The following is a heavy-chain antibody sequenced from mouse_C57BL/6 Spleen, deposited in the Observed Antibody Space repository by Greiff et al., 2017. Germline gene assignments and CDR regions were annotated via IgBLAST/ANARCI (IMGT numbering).Heavy chain of an antibody. V-gene: IGHV7-1*01. D-gene: IGHD4-1*01. CDR2: SRNKANDYTT. Sequence: EVKLVESGGGLVQSGRSLRLSCATSGFTFSDFYMEWVRQAPGKGLEWIAASRNKANDYTTEYSASVKGRFIVSRDTAQSILYVQMNALRAEDTAIYYCARERNWVFDYWGQGTTLTVSS. CDR1: GFTFSDFY. J-gene: IGHJ2*01. CDR3: ARERNWVFDY.